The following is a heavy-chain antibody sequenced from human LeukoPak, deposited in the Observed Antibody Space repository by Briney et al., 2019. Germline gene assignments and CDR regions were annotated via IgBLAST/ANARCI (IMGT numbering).Heavy chain of an antibody. J-gene: IGHJ4*02. D-gene: IGHD1-1*01. Sequence: SETLSLTCTVSGGSISGYFWSWVRQPAGKALEWIGRIYTSGSTNYNPSLKSRVTISADMSNNEISLKLSSVTAADTAVYYCATGISVFDYWGQGLLVTVSS. CDR1: GGSISGYF. CDR2: IYTSGST. V-gene: IGHV4-4*07. CDR3: ATGISVFDY.